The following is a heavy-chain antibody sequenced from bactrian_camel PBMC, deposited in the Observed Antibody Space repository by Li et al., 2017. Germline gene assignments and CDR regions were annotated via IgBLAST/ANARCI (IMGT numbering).Heavy chain of an antibody. CDR3: AAAAFGSDCGRQDEYRS. D-gene: IGHD2*01. CDR1: GMGRVKYR. J-gene: IGHJ4*01. V-gene: IGHV3S9*01. CDR2: IDEDGGT. Sequence: HVQLVESGGGSVRAGGSLKLSCEYSGMGRVKYRMGWLRQVSGGEVKGVASIDEDGGTTYADSVKGRFTISQDNAKNTVWLQMDSLKSEDTAIYYCAAAAFGSDCGRQDEYRSWGQGTQVTVS.